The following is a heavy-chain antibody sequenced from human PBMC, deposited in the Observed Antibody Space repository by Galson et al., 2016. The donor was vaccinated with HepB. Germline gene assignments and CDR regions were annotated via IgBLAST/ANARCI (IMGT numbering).Heavy chain of an antibody. Sequence: TLSLTCAVSGTSITSAAYYWSWIRQHPGKGLEWIAYIYHTGTSQYNPSLKGRVSISVDTSKNQFSLKLISLNVADTAFYYCARTSRAYNSNAFDIWGQGTLVTVSS. CDR3: ARTSRAYNSNAFDI. CDR2: IYHTGTS. D-gene: IGHD5-24*01. CDR1: GTSITSAAYY. V-gene: IGHV4-31*11. J-gene: IGHJ3*02.